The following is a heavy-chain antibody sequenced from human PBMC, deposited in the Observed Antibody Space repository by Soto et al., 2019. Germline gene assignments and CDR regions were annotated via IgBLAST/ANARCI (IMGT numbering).Heavy chain of an antibody. V-gene: IGHV4-39*01. CDR1: GGSISSSSYY. CDR2: IYYSGST. Sequence: SETLSLTCTVSGGSISSSSYYWGWIRRPPGKGMEWIGSIYYSGSTYYNPSLKSRVTISVDTSKNQFSLKLSSVTAADTAVYYCATNYAYYYYYGMDVWGQGTTVTVSS. D-gene: IGHD4-4*01. J-gene: IGHJ6*02. CDR3: ATNYAYYYYYGMDV.